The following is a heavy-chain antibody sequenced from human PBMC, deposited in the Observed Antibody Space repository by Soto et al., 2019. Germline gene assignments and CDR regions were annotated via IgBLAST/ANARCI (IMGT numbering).Heavy chain of an antibody. D-gene: IGHD2-2*01. J-gene: IGHJ4*02. CDR2: IYYSGNT. CDR3: ARVNIVVVPSATFDY. CDR1: GGSISTSNYY. V-gene: IGHV4-39*01. Sequence: QLQLQESGPGLVKPSETLSLTCTVSGGSISTSNYYWGWIRQPPGKGLEWIGSIYYSGNTYYNPSLESRVTISVDTSKNQFSLKLSSVTAADTAVYYGARVNIVVVPSATFDYWGQGTLVTVSS.